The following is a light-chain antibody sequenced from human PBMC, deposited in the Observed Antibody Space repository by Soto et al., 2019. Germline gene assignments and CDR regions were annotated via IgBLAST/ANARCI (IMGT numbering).Light chain of an antibody. CDR1: SSDVGAYNY. V-gene: IGLV2-14*01. CDR3: NSYTRSDTYV. CDR2: DVS. J-gene: IGLJ1*01. Sequence: QSALTQPASVSGSPGQSITISCTGTSSDVGAYNYVSWYQQHPGKAPKLMIFDVSNRPSGVSNRFSGSKSGNTASLTISGLQAEDEADYYCNSYTRSDTYVFGAGTKVTV.